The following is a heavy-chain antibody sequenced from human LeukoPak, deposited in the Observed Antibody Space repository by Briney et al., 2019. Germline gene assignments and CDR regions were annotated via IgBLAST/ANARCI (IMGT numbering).Heavy chain of an antibody. CDR2: IYYSGST. J-gene: IGHJ6*02. Sequence: PSETLSLTCTVSGGSLSSYYWSWVRQPPGKGLECIGYIYYSGSTNYNPSLKSRVTISVDTSKNQFSLKLSSVTAADTAVYYCARGRVAAAGYDNYYYGMDVWGQGTTVTVSS. CDR3: ARGRVAAAGYDNYYYGMDV. V-gene: IGHV4-59*01. CDR1: GGSLSSYY. D-gene: IGHD6-13*01.